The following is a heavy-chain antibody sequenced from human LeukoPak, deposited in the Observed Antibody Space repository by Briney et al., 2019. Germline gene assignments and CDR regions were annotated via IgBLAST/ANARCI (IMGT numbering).Heavy chain of an antibody. CDR3: ASGYARSARHQSDF. D-gene: IGHD5-12*01. Sequence: PGGPLRLSCVVSGFTFSDYWMHWVRQTPGKGLVWVSRINSDGSNTNYAGSVKGRFTISRDNAKNTLYLQMNSLRVEDTAVYYCASGYARSARHQSDFWGQGTVVTVSP. CDR2: INSDGSNT. CDR1: GFTFSDYW. J-gene: IGHJ4*02. V-gene: IGHV3-74*01.